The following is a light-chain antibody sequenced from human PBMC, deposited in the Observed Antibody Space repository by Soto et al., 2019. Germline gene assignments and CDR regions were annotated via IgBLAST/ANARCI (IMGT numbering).Light chain of an antibody. V-gene: IGLV3-21*02. CDR1: NIGVKS. Sequence: SYELTQPPSVSVAPGQTARITFGGNNIGVKSVQWYQQKPGQAPVLVVYDDSARPSGIPARFSGSNSGNTATLTVSRVEGGDEADYYCHVWDSGSDQGIFGGGTKLNVL. J-gene: IGLJ2*01. CDR2: DDS. CDR3: HVWDSGSDQGI.